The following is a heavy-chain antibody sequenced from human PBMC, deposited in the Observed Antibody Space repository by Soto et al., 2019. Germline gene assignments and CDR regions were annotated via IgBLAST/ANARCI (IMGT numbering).Heavy chain of an antibody. Sequence: GGSLRLSCAASGFTFDDYAMHWVRQAPGKGLEWVSSISWNSGSIGYADSVKGRFTISRDNAKNSLYLQMNSLRAEDTALYYCAKAHSSSGYGGWFDPWGQGTLVTVSS. D-gene: IGHD6-13*01. CDR2: ISWNSGSI. CDR1: GFTFDDYA. V-gene: IGHV3-9*01. J-gene: IGHJ5*02. CDR3: AKAHSSSGYGGWFDP.